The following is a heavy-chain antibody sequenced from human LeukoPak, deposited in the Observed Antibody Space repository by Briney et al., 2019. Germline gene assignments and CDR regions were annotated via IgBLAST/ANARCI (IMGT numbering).Heavy chain of an antibody. D-gene: IGHD1-26*01. Sequence: PGGSLRLSCAASGFTFSSYAMHWVRQAPGKGLEWVAVISYDGSNKYYADSVKGRFTISRDNSKNTLYLQLNSLRVEDTAVYYCARASGSFDYWGQGTLVSVSS. J-gene: IGHJ4*02. CDR3: ARASGSFDY. CDR1: GFTFSSYA. CDR2: ISYDGSNK. V-gene: IGHV3-30-3*01.